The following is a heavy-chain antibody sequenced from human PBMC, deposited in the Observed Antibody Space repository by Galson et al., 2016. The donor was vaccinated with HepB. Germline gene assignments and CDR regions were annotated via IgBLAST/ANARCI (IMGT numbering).Heavy chain of an antibody. J-gene: IGHJ4*02. V-gene: IGHV3-11*01. CDR2: ISTSGSTI. CDR1: GFTFSDYY. CDR3: AREGDGDYGSTTHFDL. D-gene: IGHD3-10*01. Sequence: SLRLSCAASGFTFSDYYMSWVRQAPGKGLEWVSYISTSGSTIYFADSVKGRFTISRDDAKNSLFLQMNSLTAEDTAVYYCAREGDGDYGSTTHFDLWGQGTLVTVSS.